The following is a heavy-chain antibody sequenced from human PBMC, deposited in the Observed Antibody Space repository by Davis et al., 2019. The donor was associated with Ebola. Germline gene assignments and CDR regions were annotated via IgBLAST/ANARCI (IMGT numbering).Heavy chain of an antibody. CDR1: GFTFSNYV. CDR3: AKGGSCSGPSCYYFDY. J-gene: IGHJ4*02. V-gene: IGHV3-23*01. Sequence: GESLKISCAAAGFTFSNYVLNWVRQAPGKGLEWVSAISGTGDSTYYADSVKGQFTISRDNSKNTLFLQMNSLRAEDTAVYYCAKGGSCSGPSCYYFDYWGQGTLVTVSS. D-gene: IGHD2-2*01. CDR2: ISGTGDST.